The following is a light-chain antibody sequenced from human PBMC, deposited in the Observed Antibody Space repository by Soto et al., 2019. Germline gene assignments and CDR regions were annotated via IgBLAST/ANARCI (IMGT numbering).Light chain of an antibody. V-gene: IGLV2-14*01. Sequence: QSVLTQPASVSGSPGQSITISCTGTSSDVGGYSYVSWYQQHPGKAPKLMIYDVTHRPSGVSYRFSGSKSGNTASLTISGLQAEDEADYYCSSYSTSSTLVVFGGGTKVTVL. CDR2: DVT. CDR1: SSDVGGYSY. J-gene: IGLJ2*01. CDR3: SSYSTSSTLVV.